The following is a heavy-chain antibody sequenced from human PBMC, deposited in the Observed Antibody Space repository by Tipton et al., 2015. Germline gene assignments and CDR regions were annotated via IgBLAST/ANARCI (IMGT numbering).Heavy chain of an antibody. D-gene: IGHD3-10*01. Sequence: TLSLTCSVSSDSISKYYWSWIRQPPGKGLECIGYIYYTGSTHYNPSLKSRVTISVDTSKSQFFLKLSSVTAADTAVYYCARFRYYGSESERGYFHGLDAWGQGTTVTVSS. J-gene: IGHJ6*02. CDR3: ARFRYYGSESERGYFHGLDA. CDR1: SDSISKYY. V-gene: IGHV4-59*01. CDR2: IYYTGST.